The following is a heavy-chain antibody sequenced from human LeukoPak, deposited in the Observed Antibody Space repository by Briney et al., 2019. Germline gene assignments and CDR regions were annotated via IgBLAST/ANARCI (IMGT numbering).Heavy chain of an antibody. D-gene: IGHD3-22*01. CDR2: IYYSGST. Sequence: SETLSLTCTVSGGSISSYYWSWIRQPPGKGLEWIGYIYYSGSTNYNPSLKSRVTISVDTSKNQFSLKLSSVTAADTAVYYCARRATYYYDSSGPRNAFDIWGQGTMVTVSS. J-gene: IGHJ3*02. V-gene: IGHV4-59*01. CDR1: GGSISSYY. CDR3: ARRATYYYDSSGPRNAFDI.